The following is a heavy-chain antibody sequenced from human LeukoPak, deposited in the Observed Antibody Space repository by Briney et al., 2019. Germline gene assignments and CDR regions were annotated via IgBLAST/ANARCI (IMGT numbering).Heavy chain of an antibody. CDR2: ISGSGGGT. V-gene: IGHV3-23*01. J-gene: IGHJ4*02. CDR3: AKGMYSSGWYMVDY. Sequence: GGSLRLSCAVSGITLSNYGMSWVRQAPGKGLEWVAGISGSGGGTNYADSVKGRFTISRDNSKNTLYLQMNSLRAENTAVYYCAKGMYSSGWYMVDYWGQGTLVTVSS. D-gene: IGHD6-19*01. CDR1: GITLSNYG.